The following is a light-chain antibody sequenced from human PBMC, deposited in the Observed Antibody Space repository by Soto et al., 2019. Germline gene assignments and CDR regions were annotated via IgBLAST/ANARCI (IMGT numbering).Light chain of an antibody. Sequence: QSVLTQPPSVSGAPGQRVTISCTGSSSNIGAGYDVHWYQQLPGTAPKLHIYGNSNRPSGVRDRFSGSKSGTSASRALTGLQAEAEADYYCQSYDSSLGAWVFGGGTKLTVL. CDR1: SSNIGAGYD. CDR3: QSYDSSLGAWV. CDR2: GNS. V-gene: IGLV1-40*01. J-gene: IGLJ3*02.